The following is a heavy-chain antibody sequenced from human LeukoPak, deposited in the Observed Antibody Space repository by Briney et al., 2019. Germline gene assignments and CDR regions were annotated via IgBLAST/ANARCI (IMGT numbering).Heavy chain of an antibody. CDR1: RFAFRNYG. CDR3: AKDLGTRSVHDALDI. V-gene: IGHV3-30*02. Sequence: GGSLRLSCAASRFAFRNYGVHWARHAPPKGLEWVTFIRYDGSIKNYADAVKGRFTIYRDNYKNTMYLKLNSLRAEDTAIYYCAKDLGTRSVHDALDIWGQGTMVTVSS. J-gene: IGHJ3*02. D-gene: IGHD1-1*01. CDR2: IRYDGSIK.